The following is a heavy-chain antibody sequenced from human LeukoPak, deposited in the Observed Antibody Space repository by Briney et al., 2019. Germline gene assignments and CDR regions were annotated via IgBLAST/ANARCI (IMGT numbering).Heavy chain of an antibody. V-gene: IGHV3-74*01. Sequence: GGSLRLSCAASGFTLSSYWMHWVRQAPGKGLVWVSRINSDGSSTSYADSVKGRFTISRDNAKNTMYLQMNSLRAEDTAVYYCVRGGDEYTYAFDYWGQGTLVTVSS. CDR2: INSDGSST. CDR1: GFTLSSYW. CDR3: VRGGDEYTYAFDY. D-gene: IGHD5-18*01. J-gene: IGHJ4*02.